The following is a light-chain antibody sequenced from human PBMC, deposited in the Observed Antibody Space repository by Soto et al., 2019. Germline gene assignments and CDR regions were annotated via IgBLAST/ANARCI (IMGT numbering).Light chain of an antibody. CDR1: QGISSF. V-gene: IGKV1-9*01. J-gene: IGKJ5*01. CDR2: AAS. CDR3: QQLNIDSYPIT. Sequence: IPLTQSPSSLSASIGDRVTITCRASQGISSFLAWYQQKPGKAPKLLIYAASTLQSGIPTRFSGSGSGTEFTFTISSLQPEDFAISFYQQLNIDSYPITFGQGTRLEIK.